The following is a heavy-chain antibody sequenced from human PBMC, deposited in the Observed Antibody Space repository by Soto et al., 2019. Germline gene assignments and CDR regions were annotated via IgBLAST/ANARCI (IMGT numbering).Heavy chain of an antibody. Sequence: ASVKVSCKASGYTFTSYCISWVRQAPGQGLEWMGWISAYNGNTNYAQKLQGRVTMTTDTSTSTAYMELRSLRSDDTAVYYCARGSIGYSSSPLDYWGQGTLVNVSA. D-gene: IGHD6-13*01. V-gene: IGHV1-18*01. CDR2: ISAYNGNT. J-gene: IGHJ4*02. CDR3: ARGSIGYSSSPLDY. CDR1: GYTFTSYC.